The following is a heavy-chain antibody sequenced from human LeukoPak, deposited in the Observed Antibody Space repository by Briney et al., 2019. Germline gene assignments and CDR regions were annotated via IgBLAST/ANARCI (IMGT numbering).Heavy chain of an antibody. D-gene: IGHD5-24*01. J-gene: IGHJ4*02. CDR3: ARARDGYNTLDY. CDR2: IYYSGST. CDR1: GGSTSGSSYY. Sequence: SETLSLTCTVSGGSTSGSSYYWGWIRQPPGRGLEWVGSIYYSGSTYYSSSLKSRVTISLDTSKNQFSLNLSSVTAADTAVYYCARARDGYNTLDYWGQGTLVTVSS. V-gene: IGHV4-39*01.